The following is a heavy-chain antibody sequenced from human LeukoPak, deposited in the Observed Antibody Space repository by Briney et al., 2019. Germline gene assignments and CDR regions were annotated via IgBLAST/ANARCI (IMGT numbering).Heavy chain of an antibody. Sequence: GGSLRLSCAASGFTFSSYAMSWGRHALGKGLEWGSAISGGGGSTYYADSVKGRFTTSRDNSKNTLYLQMNSLRAEDTAVYYCAKDRGYGPYYFDYWGQGTLVTVSS. D-gene: IGHD5-18*01. J-gene: IGHJ4*02. V-gene: IGHV3-23*01. CDR3: AKDRGYGPYYFDY. CDR1: GFTFSSYA. CDR2: ISGGGGST.